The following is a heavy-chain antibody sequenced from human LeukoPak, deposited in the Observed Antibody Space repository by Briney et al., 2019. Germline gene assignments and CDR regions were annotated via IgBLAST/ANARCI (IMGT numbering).Heavy chain of an antibody. Sequence: GGSLRLSCAASGFTFSSYAMHWVRQAPGKGLEWVALISSDGSNTYYADSVKGRFTISRDNSKNTLYLQMNSLRAEDTAVYYCAKGTDYYDSSGRYYYYGMDVWGQGTTVTVSS. V-gene: IGHV3-30-3*01. J-gene: IGHJ6*02. CDR3: AKGTDYYDSSGRYYYYGMDV. D-gene: IGHD3-22*01. CDR2: ISSDGSNT. CDR1: GFTFSSYA.